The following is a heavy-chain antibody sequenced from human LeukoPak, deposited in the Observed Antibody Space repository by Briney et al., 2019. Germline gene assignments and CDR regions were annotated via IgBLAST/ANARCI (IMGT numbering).Heavy chain of an antibody. D-gene: IGHD6-19*01. Sequence: ASVKVSCTASGYTFTGHCMHWVRQAPGQGLEWMGWINPNSGGTNYAQKFQGRVTMTRDTSICTAYMELSRLRSDDTAVDYCVQQWRVRDGMDVWGQGPTVTVPS. V-gene: IGHV1-2*02. CDR2: INPNSGGT. CDR1: GYTFTGHC. CDR3: VQQWRVRDGMDV. J-gene: IGHJ6*02.